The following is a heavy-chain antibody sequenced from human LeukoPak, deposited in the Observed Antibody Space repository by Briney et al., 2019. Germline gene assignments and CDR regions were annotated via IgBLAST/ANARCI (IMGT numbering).Heavy chain of an antibody. CDR3: ASFGEAGRTP. CDR2: ISSSGSTI. V-gene: IGHV3-48*03. CDR1: GFTFSSYE. Sequence: GGSLRLSCAASGFTFSSYEMNWVRQAPGKGLEWVSYISSSGSTIYYADSVKGRFTISRDNAKNSLYLQMNSLRAEDTAVYYCASFGEAGRTPWGQRTLVTVSS. D-gene: IGHD3-3*01. J-gene: IGHJ5*02.